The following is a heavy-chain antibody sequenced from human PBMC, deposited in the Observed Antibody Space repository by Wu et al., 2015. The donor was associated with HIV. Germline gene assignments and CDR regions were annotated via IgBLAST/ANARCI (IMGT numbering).Heavy chain of an antibody. Sequence: VELVAGLEAEVKKPGAVSEGLLQGFWLHFTSYGISWVRQAPGQGLEWMGWISGYNDNTNYAQKVQGRVTMTTDTSTSTAYMELRSLRSDDTAVYYCARDDYYDSSGLGLPWYFDLWGRGTLVTVSS. CDR2: ISGYNDNT. CDR1: LHFTSYG. CDR3: ARDDYYDSSGLGLPWYFDL. J-gene: IGHJ2*01. D-gene: IGHD3-22*01. V-gene: IGHV1-18*01.